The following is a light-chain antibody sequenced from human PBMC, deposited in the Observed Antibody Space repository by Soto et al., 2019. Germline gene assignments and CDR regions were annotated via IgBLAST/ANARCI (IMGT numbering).Light chain of an antibody. Sequence: DIQMTQSPSTLSASVGDRVTLTCRASQSISSWLAWYQQKPGKAPKLLIYKASSVESGVPSRFSGSGSGTEFTLTISRLQPDDFATYYCQQYSSYSQTFGQGTKVEIK. V-gene: IGKV1-5*03. CDR3: QQYSSYSQT. CDR1: QSISSW. CDR2: KAS. J-gene: IGKJ1*01.